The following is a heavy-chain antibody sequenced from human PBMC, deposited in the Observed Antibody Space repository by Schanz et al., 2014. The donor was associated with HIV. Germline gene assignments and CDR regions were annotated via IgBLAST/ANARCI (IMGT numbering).Heavy chain of an antibody. CDR3: ARDGTVPGWYEDAFNI. Sequence: QVQLVESGGGVVQPGRSLRLSCAASGFTFSSYGMHWVRQAPGKGLEWVAVISGSGGTTYFADSVKGRFTISRDNSKNTLYLQMNSLRAEDTAVYYCARDGTVPGWYEDAFNIWGQGTLVTVSS. V-gene: IGHV3-NL1*01. J-gene: IGHJ4*02. CDR2: ISGSGGTT. CDR1: GFTFSSYG. D-gene: IGHD6-19*01.